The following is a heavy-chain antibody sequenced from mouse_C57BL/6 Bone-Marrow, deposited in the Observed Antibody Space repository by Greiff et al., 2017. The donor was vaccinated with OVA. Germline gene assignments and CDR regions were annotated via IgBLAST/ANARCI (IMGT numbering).Heavy chain of an antibody. J-gene: IGHJ4*01. D-gene: IGHD2-2*01. Sequence: VQLQQSGAELVRPGASVTLSCKASGYTFTDYDMHWVKQTPVHGLEWIGAIDPETGGTAYNQKFKGKAILTADKSSSTAYMELRSLTSEDSAVYYCTRSTRVTTRAMDYWGQGTSVTVSS. CDR3: TRSTRVTTRAMDY. CDR1: GYTFTDYD. CDR2: IDPETGGT. V-gene: IGHV1-15*01.